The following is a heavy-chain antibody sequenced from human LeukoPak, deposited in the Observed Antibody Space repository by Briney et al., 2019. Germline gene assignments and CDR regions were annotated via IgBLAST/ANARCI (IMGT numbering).Heavy chain of an antibody. CDR1: GFTFDDYA. CDR3: AKDREMATTRGYYFDY. CDR2: FSWNSGSI. Sequence: GGSLRLSCAASGFTFDDYAMHWVRQAPGKGLEWVSGFSWNSGSIGYADSVKGRFTISRDNAKNSLYLQMNSLRAEDTALYYCAKDREMATTRGYYFDYWGQGTLVTVSS. D-gene: IGHD5-24*01. J-gene: IGHJ4*02. V-gene: IGHV3-9*01.